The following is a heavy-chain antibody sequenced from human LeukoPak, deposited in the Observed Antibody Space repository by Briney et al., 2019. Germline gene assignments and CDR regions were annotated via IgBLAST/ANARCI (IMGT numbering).Heavy chain of an antibody. D-gene: IGHD7-27*01. V-gene: IGHV3-23*01. CDR2: ISGSGGST. J-gene: IGHJ6*02. Sequence: GGSLRLSCAASGFTFNSYAMSWVRQAPGKGLEWVSAISGSGGSTYYADSVKGRFTISRDNSKNTLYLQMNSLRAEDTAVYYCAKENWGADYYYYGMDVWGQGTTVTVSS. CDR3: AKENWGADYYYYGMDV. CDR1: GFTFNSYA.